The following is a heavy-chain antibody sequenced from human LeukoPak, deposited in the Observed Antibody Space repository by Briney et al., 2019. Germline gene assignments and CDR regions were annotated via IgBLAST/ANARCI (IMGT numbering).Heavy chain of an antibody. Sequence: GGSLRLSCAASGFTVSSNYMSWVRQAPGKGLEWVSVIYSGGSTYYADSVKGRFAISRDNSKNTLYIQMSSLRAEDTAVYYCARAYRPRSHYYYYMDVWGKGTTVTVSS. V-gene: IGHV3-53*01. J-gene: IGHJ6*03. CDR3: ARAYRPRSHYYYYMDV. CDR1: GFTVSSNY. CDR2: IYSGGST.